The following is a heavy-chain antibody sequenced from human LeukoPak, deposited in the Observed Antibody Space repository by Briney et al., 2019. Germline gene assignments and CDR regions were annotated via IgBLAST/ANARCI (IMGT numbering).Heavy chain of an antibody. CDR2: IYYSGST. Sequence: SETLSLTCTVSGGSISSYYWSWIRQPPGKGLEWIGYIYYSGSTNYNPSLKSRVTISVDTSKNQFSLKLSSVTAADTAVYYCARQYCSGGSCYWYFDLWDRGTLVTVSS. J-gene: IGHJ2*01. CDR1: GGSISSYY. V-gene: IGHV4-59*01. D-gene: IGHD2-15*01. CDR3: ARQYCSGGSCYWYFDL.